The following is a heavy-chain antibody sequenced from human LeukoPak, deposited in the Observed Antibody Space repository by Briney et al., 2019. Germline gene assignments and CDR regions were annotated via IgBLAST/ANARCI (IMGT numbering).Heavy chain of an antibody. CDR2: IIDSGST. V-gene: IGHV4-34*12. D-gene: IGHD3-3*01. J-gene: IGHJ4*02. Sequence: SETLSLTCAVYDGSFSGYYWTWIRQPPEKGLEWIGVIIDSGSTKYNSSLKSRVTISIDTSKNQFSLNLSSVTASDTAVYYCARGLASGYPPIPFDYWGQGTLVTVSS. CDR3: ARGLASGYPPIPFDY. CDR1: DGSFSGYY.